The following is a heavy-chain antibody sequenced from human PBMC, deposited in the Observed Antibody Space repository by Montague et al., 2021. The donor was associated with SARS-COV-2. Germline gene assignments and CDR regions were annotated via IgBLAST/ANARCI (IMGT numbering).Heavy chain of an antibody. CDR3: ARRRLREDYCDF. CDR1: GDSVSSSDHY. CDR2: VYYSGYT. Sequence: SETLSLTCTVSGDSVSSSDHYWGWIRQPPGKGLEWLGIVYYSGYTYYYPSVKGRVTISIDASKNQFSLKLNSLTATDTAIYHCARRRLREDYCDFWGQGTLLTVSS. J-gene: IGHJ4*02. D-gene: IGHD4-17*01. V-gene: IGHV4-39*01.